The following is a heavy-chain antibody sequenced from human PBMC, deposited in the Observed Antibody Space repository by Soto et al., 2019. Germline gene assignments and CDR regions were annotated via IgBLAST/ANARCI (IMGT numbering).Heavy chain of an antibody. CDR1: GDSLSSISAT. CDR3: ARVTWGPLDY. J-gene: IGHJ4*02. D-gene: IGHD3-16*01. V-gene: IGHV6-1*01. Sequence: SQTLSLTCAISGDSLSSISATWDSVRQSPSRGLEWLGSTYYRSKWYTDYAVSVKSRITLNPDTSKNQFFLQLSSVSPADTSVYYCARVTWGPLDYWGQGXLVTVYS. CDR2: TYYRSKWYT.